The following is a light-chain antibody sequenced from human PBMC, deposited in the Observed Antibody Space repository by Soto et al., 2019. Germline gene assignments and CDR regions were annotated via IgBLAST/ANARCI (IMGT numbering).Light chain of an antibody. CDR3: ATWDDSLSGPV. Sequence: QSVLTRPPSASATPGQRVTISCSGSSSSIGSNPVHWYQQLPGTAPKVLIYRNNERPSGVPDRFSGSKSGTSASLAISGLQSADEADYYCATWDDSLSGPVFGTGTKVTVL. CDR2: RNN. V-gene: IGLV1-44*01. J-gene: IGLJ1*01. CDR1: SSSIGSNP.